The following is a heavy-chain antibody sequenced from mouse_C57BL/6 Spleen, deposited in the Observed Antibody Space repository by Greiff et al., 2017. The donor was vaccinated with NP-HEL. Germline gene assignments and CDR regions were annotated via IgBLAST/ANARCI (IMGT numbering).Heavy chain of an antibody. CDR3: ARKAAYYSNYGYAMDY. J-gene: IGHJ4*01. CDR1: GYTFTSYW. CDR2: IHPNSGST. Sequence: QVQLQQPGAELVKPGASVKLSCKASGYTFTSYWMHWVKQRPGQGLEWIGMIHPNSGSTNYNEKFKSKATLTVDKSSSTAYMQLSSLTSEDSAVYYCARKAAYYSNYGYAMDYWGQGTSVTVSS. D-gene: IGHD2-5*01. V-gene: IGHV1-64*01.